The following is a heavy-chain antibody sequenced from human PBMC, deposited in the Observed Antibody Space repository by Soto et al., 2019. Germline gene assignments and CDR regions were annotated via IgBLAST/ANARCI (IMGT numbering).Heavy chain of an antibody. J-gene: IGHJ3*02. CDR3: TTGPNLRPSAAFDI. CDR1: GFTFTNAW. CDR2: IKSKSDGGTI. V-gene: IGHV3-15*01. Sequence: GGSLRLSCAASGFTFTNAWMTWVRQGPGKGLEWVGRIKSKSDGGTIDYAAPVKGRFTISRDDSKNTLYLQMNSLKTEGTAVYYCTTGPNLRPSAAFDIWGQGTVVTVS.